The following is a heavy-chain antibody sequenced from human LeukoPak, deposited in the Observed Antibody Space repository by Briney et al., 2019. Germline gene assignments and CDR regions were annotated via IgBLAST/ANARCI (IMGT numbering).Heavy chain of an antibody. J-gene: IGHJ4*02. Sequence: GGSLRLSCAASGFTFSSFAMLWPRRARGKGLEGVSAITNGGGTTYYADSVKGRFTISRDNSNNTLYLQMISLRAEDTAVYYCARDPPHISWLFDYWGQGTLVTVSS. CDR1: GFTFSSFA. D-gene: IGHD3-3*02. V-gene: IGHV3-23*01. CDR2: ITNGGGTT. CDR3: ARDPPHISWLFDY.